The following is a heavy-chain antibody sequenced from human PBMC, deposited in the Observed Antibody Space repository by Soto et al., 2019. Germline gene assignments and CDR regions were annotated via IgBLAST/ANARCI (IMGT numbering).Heavy chain of an antibody. J-gene: IGHJ4*02. V-gene: IGHV4-39*01. CDR1: GGSISSSSYY. D-gene: IGHD3-22*01. CDR3: ATNLLRSYYFDY. CDR2: IYYSGST. Sequence: QLQLQESGPGLVKPSETLSLTCTVSGGSISSSSYYWGWIRQPPGKGLEWNGSIYYSGSTYYNPSLKSRVTISVDTSKNQFSLKLSSVTAADTAVYYCATNLLRSYYFDYWGQGTLVTVSS.